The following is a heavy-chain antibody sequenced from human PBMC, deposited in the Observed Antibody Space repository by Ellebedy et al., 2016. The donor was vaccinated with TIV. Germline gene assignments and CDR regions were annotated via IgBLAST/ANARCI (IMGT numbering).Heavy chain of an antibody. V-gene: IGHV3-7*03. Sequence: GGSLRLSCAASGFTFRSNWMSWVRQAPGKGLEWVANIKQDGSEQWYVDSVKGRFTISRDNAKNSLYLQMNSLRAEDTALYYCAKDHSGWYGAGYFDYWGQGTLVTVSS. CDR1: GFTFRSNW. D-gene: IGHD6-19*01. CDR2: IKQDGSEQ. J-gene: IGHJ4*02. CDR3: AKDHSGWYGAGYFDY.